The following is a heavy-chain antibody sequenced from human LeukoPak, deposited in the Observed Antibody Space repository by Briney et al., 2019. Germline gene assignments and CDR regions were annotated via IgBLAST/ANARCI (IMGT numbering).Heavy chain of an antibody. CDR3: ARDFPYGSGSYYYYYGMDG. CDR2: ISSSSSYT. J-gene: IGHJ6*01. CDR1: GFTFSDYY. V-gene: IGHV3-11*06. D-gene: IGHD3-10*01. Sequence: GGSLRLSCAASGFTFSDYYMSWIRQAPGKGLEWVSYISSSSSYTNYADSVKGRFTISRDNAKNSLYLQMNSLRAEDTTVYYCARDFPYGSGSYYYYYGMDGWGKGSTVTASS.